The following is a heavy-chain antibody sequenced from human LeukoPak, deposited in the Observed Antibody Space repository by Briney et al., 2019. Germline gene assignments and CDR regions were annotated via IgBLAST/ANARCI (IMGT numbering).Heavy chain of an antibody. V-gene: IGHV4-28*01. CDR1: GYSISSSNW. J-gene: IGHJ4*02. D-gene: IGHD6-19*01. Sequence: SDTLSLTCAVSGYSISSSNWWGWIRQPPGKGLLWIGYIYYSGSTYYNPSLKSRVTMSVDTSKIQFSLKLSSVTAVDTAVYYCARMGSGWHIDYWGQGTLVTVSS. CDR3: ARMGSGWHIDY. CDR2: IYYSGST.